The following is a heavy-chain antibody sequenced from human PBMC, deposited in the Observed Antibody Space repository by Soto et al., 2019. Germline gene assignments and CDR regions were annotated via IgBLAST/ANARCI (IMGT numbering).Heavy chain of an antibody. D-gene: IGHD5-12*01. Sequence: VQLVESGGGLVKPGGSLRLSCAASGFTFSNAWMSWVRQAPGKGLEWVGRIKSKTDGGTTDYAAPVKGRFTISRDDSKNTLYLQMNSLKTEDTDVYYCTTAYSGYDPYSYYYMDVWGKGTTVTVSS. CDR3: TTAYSGYDPYSYYYMDV. CDR2: IKSKTDGGTT. CDR1: GFTFSNAW. V-gene: IGHV3-15*01. J-gene: IGHJ6*03.